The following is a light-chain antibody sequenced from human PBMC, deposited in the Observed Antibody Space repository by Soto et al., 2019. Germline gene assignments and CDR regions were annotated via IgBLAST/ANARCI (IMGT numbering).Light chain of an antibody. V-gene: IGKV1-5*01. Sequence: DIQMTQSPSTLSASVGDRVTITCRASQSINNWLAWYQQKPGKAPKFLIYDASSLESGVPSRFSGSGSGTEFTLTISSLQPDDFAAYYCQQYNTYPYTFGQGTKLEIK. J-gene: IGKJ2*01. CDR1: QSINNW. CDR3: QQYNTYPYT. CDR2: DAS.